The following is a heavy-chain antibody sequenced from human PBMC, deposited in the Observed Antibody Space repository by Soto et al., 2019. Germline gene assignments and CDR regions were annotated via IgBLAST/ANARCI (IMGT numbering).Heavy chain of an antibody. J-gene: IGHJ6*03. Sequence: SETLSLTCVVSGGSLSDYFWSWIRQPPGMALEWIGEINHLGSINYNPSLKSRVTMSVDTSKNQFSLTLNSVTAADTATYYCARGGISHSAYFYYMDVWDRGPRASFSS. CDR3: ARGGISHSAYFYYMDV. CDR1: GGSLSDYF. V-gene: IGHV4-34*01. D-gene: IGHD2-21*01. CDR2: INHLGSI.